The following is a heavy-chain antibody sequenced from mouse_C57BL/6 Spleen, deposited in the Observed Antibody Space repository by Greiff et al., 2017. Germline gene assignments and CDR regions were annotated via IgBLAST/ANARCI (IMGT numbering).Heavy chain of an antibody. Sequence: QVQLQQPGAELVKPGASVKMSCKASGYTFPSYWITWGKQRPGQGLEGIGDIYPGSGSTNYNEKFKSKATLTVDTSSSTAYMQLSSLTSEDSAVYYCARREDDGYYYYFDYWGQGTSVTVSS. J-gene: IGHJ4*01. V-gene: IGHV1-55*01. CDR2: IYPGSGST. CDR1: GYTFPSYW. CDR3: ARREDDGYYYYFDY. D-gene: IGHD2-3*01.